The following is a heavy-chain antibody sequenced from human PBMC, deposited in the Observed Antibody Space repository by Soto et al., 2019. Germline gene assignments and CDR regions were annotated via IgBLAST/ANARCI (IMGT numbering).Heavy chain of an antibody. D-gene: IGHD1-26*01. V-gene: IGHV3-30*18. CDR1: VCTFSGYG. Sequence: TVGSLRLSCESSVCTFSGYGMHCVRQSPGKGLEWVAVISYYGTNEYYEDSVKGRFTISRDNSKNTLYLQMNSLRIEDTAVYFCAKEDPSGRYSLEYLGQGSQVSVSS. CDR3: AKEDPSGRYSLEY. CDR2: ISYYGTNE. J-gene: IGHJ4*02.